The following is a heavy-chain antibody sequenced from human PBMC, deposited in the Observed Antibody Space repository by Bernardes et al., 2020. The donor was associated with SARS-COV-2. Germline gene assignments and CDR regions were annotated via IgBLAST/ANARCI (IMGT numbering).Heavy chain of an antibody. CDR2: LRSSTSYI. J-gene: IGHJ4*02. V-gene: IGHV3-21*01. D-gene: IGHD3-22*01. CDR1: GFTFSSCS. Sequence: GGSLRLSFASSGFTFSSCSMNWGRPAPGMGLEWVSSLRSSTSYIYYADSVKGRFTISRDNAKNSLYLQMNSLRAEYTAVYYCARGAHHYYDSSGFMYSFDYWGQGTLVTVSS. CDR3: ARGAHHYYDSSGFMYSFDY.